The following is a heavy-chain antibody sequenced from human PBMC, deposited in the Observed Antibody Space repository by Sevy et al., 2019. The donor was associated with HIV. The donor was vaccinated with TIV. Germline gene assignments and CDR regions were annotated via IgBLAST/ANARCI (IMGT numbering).Heavy chain of an antibody. V-gene: IGHV3-30*18. Sequence: GGSLRLSCIGSGFSFSYYGIHWARQSPGKGLDWVALISHDGINEYYADSVKGRFTISRDNSKNTVYLEMNSLRNEDTAIYFCANAYSGSYSHSYLYALDVWGQGTTVTVSS. CDR2: ISHDGINE. CDR1: GFSFSYYG. J-gene: IGHJ6*02. CDR3: ANAYSGSYSHSYLYALDV. D-gene: IGHD1-26*01.